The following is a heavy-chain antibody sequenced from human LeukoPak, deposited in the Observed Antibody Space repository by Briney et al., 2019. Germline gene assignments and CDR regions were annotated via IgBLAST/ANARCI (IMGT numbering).Heavy chain of an antibody. D-gene: IGHD6-13*01. CDR2: ISGSGGST. CDR1: GFTFSSYA. J-gene: IGHJ4*02. Sequence: GGPLRLSCAASGFTFSSYAMSWVRQAPGKGLEWVSAISGSGGSTYYADSVKGRFTISRDNSRNTLYLQMNSLRAEDTAVYYCAKGKADVGGPNWPYFDYWGQGTLVTVSS. CDR3: AKGKADVGGPNWPYFDY. V-gene: IGHV3-23*01.